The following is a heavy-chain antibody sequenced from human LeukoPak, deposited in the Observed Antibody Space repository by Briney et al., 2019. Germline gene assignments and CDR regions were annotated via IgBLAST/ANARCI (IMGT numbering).Heavy chain of an antibody. V-gene: IGHV3-23*01. D-gene: IGHD3-3*01. CDR2: ISGSGGST. CDR1: GFTFSSYA. J-gene: IGHJ4*02. CDR3: AKDWKSRVSGPQDY. Sequence: GGSLRLSCAASGFTFSSYAMSWVRQAPGKGLEWVSAISGSGGSTYYADSVKGRFTISRDNSKNTLYLQMSSLRAEDTAVYYCAKDWKSRVSGPQDYWGQGTLVTVSS.